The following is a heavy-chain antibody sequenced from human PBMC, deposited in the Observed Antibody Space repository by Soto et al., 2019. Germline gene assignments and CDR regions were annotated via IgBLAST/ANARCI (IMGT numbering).Heavy chain of an antibody. J-gene: IGHJ6*01. Sequence: ASVKVSCKVSGYTLTELSMHWVRQAPGKGLEWMGGFDPEDGETIYAQKFQGRVTMTEDTSTDTAYMELSSLRSEDTAVYYCATHPRYCSSTSCPPLVYYYYYGMDVWGQGTTVTVSS. CDR1: GYTLTELS. CDR3: ATHPRYCSSTSCPPLVYYYYYGMDV. V-gene: IGHV1-24*01. D-gene: IGHD2-2*01. CDR2: FDPEDGET.